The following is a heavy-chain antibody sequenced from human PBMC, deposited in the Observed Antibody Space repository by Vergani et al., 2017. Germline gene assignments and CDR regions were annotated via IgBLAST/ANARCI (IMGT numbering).Heavy chain of an antibody. J-gene: IGHJ2*01. Sequence: QLQLQESGSGLVKPSQTLSLTCAVSGGSISSGGYSWSWIRQPPGKGLEWIGYIYHSGSTYYNPSLKSRVTISVDRSKNQFSLKLSSVTAADTAVYDCARTWDSSGSYLSDWYFDLWGRGTLVTVSS. CDR2: IYHSGST. D-gene: IGHD1-26*01. CDR3: ARTWDSSGSYLSDWYFDL. V-gene: IGHV4-30-2*01. CDR1: GGSISSGGYS.